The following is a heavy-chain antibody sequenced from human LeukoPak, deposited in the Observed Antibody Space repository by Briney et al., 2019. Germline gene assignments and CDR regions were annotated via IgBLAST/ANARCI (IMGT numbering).Heavy chain of an antibody. Sequence: HPGGSLRLSCAASGFTFSSYAMHWVRQAPGKGLEWVSYISTSGSTIYYADSVKGRFTISRDNAKNSLYLQINSLRAEDTAVYYCARGRDSSGYCVDYWGQGTLVTVSS. J-gene: IGHJ4*02. CDR3: ARGRDSSGYCVDY. D-gene: IGHD3-22*01. CDR2: ISTSGSTI. V-gene: IGHV3-48*03. CDR1: GFTFSSYA.